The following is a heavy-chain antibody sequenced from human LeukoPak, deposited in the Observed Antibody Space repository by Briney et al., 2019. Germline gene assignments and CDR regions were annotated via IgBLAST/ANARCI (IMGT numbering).Heavy chain of an antibody. Sequence: EASVKVSCKASGGTFSSYAISWVRQAPGQGLEWMGGIIPIFGTANYAQKFQGRVTITADESTSTAYMELSSLRSEDTAVYYCARGSTVTTYFAFDIWGQGTMATVSS. CDR2: IIPIFGTA. CDR1: GGTFSSYA. V-gene: IGHV1-69*01. J-gene: IGHJ3*02. D-gene: IGHD4-17*01. CDR3: ARGSTVTTYFAFDI.